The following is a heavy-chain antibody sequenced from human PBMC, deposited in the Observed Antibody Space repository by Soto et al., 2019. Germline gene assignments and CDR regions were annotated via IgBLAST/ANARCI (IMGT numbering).Heavy chain of an antibody. J-gene: IGHJ3*02. CDR1: GFTFSSYA. CDR3: GREAVYDSSGYDAFDI. Sequence: GGSLRLSCAASGFTFSSYAMHWVRQAPGKGLEWVAVISYDGSNKYYADSVKGRFTISRDNSKNTLYLQMNSLRAEDTAVYYCGREAVYDSSGYDAFDIWGQGTMVTVSS. D-gene: IGHD3-22*01. CDR2: ISYDGSNK. V-gene: IGHV3-30*04.